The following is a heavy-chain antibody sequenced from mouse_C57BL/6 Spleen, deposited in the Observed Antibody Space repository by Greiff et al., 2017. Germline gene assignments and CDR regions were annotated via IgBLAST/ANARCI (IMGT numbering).Heavy chain of an antibody. CDR2: IYPGSGST. CDR1: GYTFTSYW. Sequence: QVQLQQPGAELVKPGASVKMSCKASGYTFTSYWITWVKQRPGQGLEWIGDIYPGSGSTNYNEKFKSKATLTVDTSSSTAYMQLSSLTSEESAVYYCARGRDRNNDYGYYFDYWGQGTTLTVSS. V-gene: IGHV1-55*01. D-gene: IGHD2-4*01. CDR3: ARGRDRNNDYGYYFDY. J-gene: IGHJ2*01.